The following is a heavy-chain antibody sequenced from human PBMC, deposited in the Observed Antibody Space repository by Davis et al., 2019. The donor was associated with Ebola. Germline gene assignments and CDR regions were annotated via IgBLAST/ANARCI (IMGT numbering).Heavy chain of an antibody. CDR2: VSHGERER. Sequence: GESLKISCAASGFTFRNYAMHWVRQAPGKGLEWVAVVSHGERERFYADSVKGRFTISRDNAKNTLYLQMNSLRAEDTAVYYCARGLWEWLVFDYWGQGTLVTVSS. J-gene: IGHJ4*02. D-gene: IGHD6-19*01. CDR3: ARGLWEWLVFDY. V-gene: IGHV3-30*04. CDR1: GFTFRNYA.